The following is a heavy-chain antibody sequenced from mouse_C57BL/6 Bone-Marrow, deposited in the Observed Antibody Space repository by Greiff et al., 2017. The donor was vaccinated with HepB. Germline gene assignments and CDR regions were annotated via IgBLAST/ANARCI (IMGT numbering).Heavy chain of an antibody. V-gene: IGHV5-2*01. J-gene: IGHJ3*01. CDR1: EYEFPSHD. CDR3: ARQIVTGPWFAY. CDR2: INSDGGST. Sequence: EVQGVESGGGLVQPGESLKLSCESNEYEFPSHDMSWVRKTPEKRLELVAAINSDGGSTYYPDTMERRFIISRDNTKKTLYLQMSSLTSEDTALYYCARQIVTGPWFAYWGQGTLVTVSA. D-gene: IGHD2-5*01.